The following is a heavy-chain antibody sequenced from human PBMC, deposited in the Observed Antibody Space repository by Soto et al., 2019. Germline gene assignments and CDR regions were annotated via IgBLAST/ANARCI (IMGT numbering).Heavy chain of an antibody. CDR2: IKQDGSEK. CDR3: ARDPPLSPHDAFDI. V-gene: IGHV3-7*03. J-gene: IGHJ3*02. Sequence: GGTLRLSCAASGFTFSSYWMSWVRQAPGKGLEWVANIKQDGSEKYYVDSVKGRFTISRDNAKNSLYLQMNSLRAEDTAVYYCARDPPLSPHDAFDIWGQGTMVTVSS. CDR1: GFTFSSYW.